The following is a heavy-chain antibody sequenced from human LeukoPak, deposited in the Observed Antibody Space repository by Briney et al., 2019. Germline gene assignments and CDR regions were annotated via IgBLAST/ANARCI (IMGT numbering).Heavy chain of an antibody. J-gene: IGHJ4*02. CDR1: GGSISSSY. CDR3: ATNSSWFDY. D-gene: IGHD6-13*01. CDR2: ISDSGST. Sequence: SETLSLTCTVSGGSISSSYWSWIRQPPGKGLEWIGYISDSGSTNYNPSLKSRVTISVDTSKNQLFLKLRSVTTADTAVYYCATNSSWFDYWGQGTLVAVSS. V-gene: IGHV4-59*01.